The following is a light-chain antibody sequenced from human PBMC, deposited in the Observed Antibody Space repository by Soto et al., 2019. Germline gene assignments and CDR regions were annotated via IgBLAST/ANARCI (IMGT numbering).Light chain of an antibody. CDR1: SSDVGGYNY. Sequence: QSALTQPASVSGSPGQSITISCTGTSSDVGGYNYVSWYEQNPGKAPKLIIYEVSRRPSGVSSRFSGSKSGNTASLTISGLQAEDEADYYCSSYTSSNTVFGGGTKLPS. J-gene: IGLJ3*02. CDR3: SSYTSSNTV. CDR2: EVS. V-gene: IGLV2-14*01.